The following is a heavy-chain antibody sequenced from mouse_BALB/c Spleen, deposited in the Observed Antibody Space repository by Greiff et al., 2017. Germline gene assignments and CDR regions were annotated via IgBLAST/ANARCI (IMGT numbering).Heavy chain of an antibody. CDR2: ISSGSSTI. V-gene: IGHV5-17*02. CDR3: ARSDYDFDY. D-gene: IGHD2-4*01. J-gene: IGHJ2*01. Sequence: DVMLVESGGGLVQPGGSRKLSCAASGFTFSSFGMHWVRQAPEKGLEWVAYISSGSSTIYYADTVKGRFTISRDNPKNTLFLQMTSLRSEDTAMYYCARSDYDFDYWGQGTTLTVSS. CDR1: GFTFSSFG.